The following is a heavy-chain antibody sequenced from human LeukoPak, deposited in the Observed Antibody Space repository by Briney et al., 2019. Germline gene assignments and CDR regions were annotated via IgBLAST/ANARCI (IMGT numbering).Heavy chain of an antibody. CDR1: GFTFRSYW. J-gene: IGHJ5*02. Sequence: GGSLRLSCAASGFTFRSYWMHWVRQAPGKGLVWVSSINSDGSSTSYADSVKGRFTIPRDNAKNTLYLQMNSLRAEDTAVYYCARDVSRGWFDPWGQGTLVTVSS. V-gene: IGHV3-74*01. CDR3: ARDVSRGWFDP. D-gene: IGHD3-10*01. CDR2: INSDGSST.